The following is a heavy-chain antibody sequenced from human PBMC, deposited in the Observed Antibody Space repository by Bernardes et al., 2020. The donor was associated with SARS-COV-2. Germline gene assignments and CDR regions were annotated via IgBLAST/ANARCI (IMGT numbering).Heavy chain of an antibody. J-gene: IGHJ4*02. D-gene: IGHD6-19*01. CDR1: GFTFSSYS. Sequence: GGSLRLSCAASGFTFSSYSMNWVRQAPGKGLEWVSSITSVSDYIFYADSVKGRFTISRDNAKNSLYLQMNSLRVEDTAVYYCAREMASGQEFDFWGQGTLATVSS. CDR2: ITSVSDYI. V-gene: IGHV3-21*01. CDR3: AREMASGQEFDF.